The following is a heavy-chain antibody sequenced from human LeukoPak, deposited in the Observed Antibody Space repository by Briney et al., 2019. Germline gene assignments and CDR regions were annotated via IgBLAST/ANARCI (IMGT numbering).Heavy chain of an antibody. CDR3: ARDQGGYSYGAFDY. CDR1: GFRFNSHG. V-gene: IGHV3-30*02. J-gene: IGHJ4*02. CDR2: IRFDETDK. D-gene: IGHD5-18*01. Sequence: GGSLRLSCAASGFRFNSHGMHWVRQAPGKGLEWVAFIRFDETDKYYIDSVMGRFSISRDNSKNTLFLQMNSLRTEDTALYYCARDQGGYSYGAFDYWGQGTLVTVSP.